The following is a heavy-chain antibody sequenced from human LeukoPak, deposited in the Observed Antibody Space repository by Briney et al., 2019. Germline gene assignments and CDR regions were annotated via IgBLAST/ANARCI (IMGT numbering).Heavy chain of an antibody. J-gene: IGHJ5*02. V-gene: IGHV1-2*02. D-gene: IGHD2-2*02. Sequence: ASVKVSCKASGYTFTGYYMHWVRQAPGQGLEWMGWINPNSGGTNYAQKFQVRVSMTSDTSISTAYMERSRLRSDDTAVYYCARDAKDIVVVPAAIGNWFDPWGQGTLVTVSS. CDR1: GYTFTGYY. CDR2: INPNSGGT. CDR3: ARDAKDIVVVPAAIGNWFDP.